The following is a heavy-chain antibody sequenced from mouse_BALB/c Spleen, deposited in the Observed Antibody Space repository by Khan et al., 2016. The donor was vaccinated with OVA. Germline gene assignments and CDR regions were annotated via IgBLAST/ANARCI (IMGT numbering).Heavy chain of an antibody. CDR3: ARHGYFGNYGPDFDV. Sequence: QVQLKQSGPGLVAPSQSLSITCTISGFSLTSYGVHWVRQPPGKGLEWLVAIWSDGHTTYNSALKSRLSISKDNSKSQVFLKMNSLQTDDTAMYYCARHGYFGNYGPDFDVWGAGTTVTVSS. J-gene: IGHJ1*01. CDR1: GFSLTSYG. D-gene: IGHD2-1*01. CDR2: IWSDGHT. V-gene: IGHV2-6-1*01.